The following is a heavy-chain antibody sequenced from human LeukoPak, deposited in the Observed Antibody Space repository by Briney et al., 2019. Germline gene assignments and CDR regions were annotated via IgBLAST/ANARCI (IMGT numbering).Heavy chain of an antibody. V-gene: IGHV1-18*01. CDR1: GYTLPHHG. D-gene: IGHD6-13*01. Sequence: GASLKVSCKQSGYTLPHHGLSRVRPTPGQGLAWMGWISAYNGNTNYAQKLQGRVTMTTDTSTSTAYMELRSLRSDDTAVYYCARGGSSSANFDYWGQGTLVTVSS. CDR3: ARGGSSSANFDY. J-gene: IGHJ4*02. CDR2: ISAYNGNT.